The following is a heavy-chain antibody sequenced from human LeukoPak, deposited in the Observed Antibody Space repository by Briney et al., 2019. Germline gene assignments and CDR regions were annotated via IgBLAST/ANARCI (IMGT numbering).Heavy chain of an antibody. Sequence: GGSLRLSCAASGFTFSSYAMSWVRQAPGKGLEWVSYIDYSGSTIYYADSVKGRFTISRDNAKNSLFLQMNSLTAEDTAVYYCAREASGTSGSSWWPFDYWGQGTLVTVSS. CDR1: GFTFSSYA. CDR2: IDYSGSTI. V-gene: IGHV3-48*04. D-gene: IGHD6-13*01. J-gene: IGHJ4*02. CDR3: AREASGTSGSSWWPFDY.